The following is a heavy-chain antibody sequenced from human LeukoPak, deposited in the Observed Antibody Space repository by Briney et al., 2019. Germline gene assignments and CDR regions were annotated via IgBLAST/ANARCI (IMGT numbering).Heavy chain of an antibody. V-gene: IGHV4-4*02. CDR2: IYHSGST. CDR1: GGSISSSNW. J-gene: IGHJ5*02. D-gene: IGHD2-2*02. Sequence: SETLSLTCAVSGGSISSSNWWSWVRQPPGKGLEWIGEIYHSGSTNYNPSLKSRVTISVDKSKNQFSLKLSSVTAADTAVYYCARDPVRYLRNWFDPWGQGTLVTVSS. CDR3: ARDPVRYLRNWFDP.